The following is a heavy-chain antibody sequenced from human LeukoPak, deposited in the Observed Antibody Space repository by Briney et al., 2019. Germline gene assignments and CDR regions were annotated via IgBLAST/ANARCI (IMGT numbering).Heavy chain of an antibody. V-gene: IGHV1-69*05. CDR1: GYGLSSYG. CDR3: ATSPPKNYDILTGYYYYYMDV. D-gene: IGHD3-9*01. Sequence: ASVKVSCKASGYGLSSYGISWVRQAPGQGLEWMGGIIPIFGTANYAQKFQGRVTITTDESTSTAYMELSSLRSEDTAVYYCATSPPKNYDILTGYYYYYMDVWGKGTTVTVSS. J-gene: IGHJ6*03. CDR2: IIPIFGTA.